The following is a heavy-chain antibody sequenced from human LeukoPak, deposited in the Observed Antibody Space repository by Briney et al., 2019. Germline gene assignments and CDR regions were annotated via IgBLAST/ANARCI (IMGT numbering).Heavy chain of an antibody. CDR3: AKDLLVRGSITTFDY. Sequence: PGGSLRLSCAASGFTFSSYEMNWVRQAPGKGLEWVSYISSSGRTKYYADSVKGRFTISRDNAKNSLYLQMNNLRAEDTALYYCAKDLLVRGSITTFDYWGQGTLVTVSS. D-gene: IGHD3-10*01. CDR2: ISSSGRTK. J-gene: IGHJ4*02. CDR1: GFTFSSYE. V-gene: IGHV3-48*03.